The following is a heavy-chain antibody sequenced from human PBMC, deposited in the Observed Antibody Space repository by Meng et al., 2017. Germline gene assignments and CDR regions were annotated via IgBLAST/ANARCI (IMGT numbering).Heavy chain of an antibody. CDR2: INPNNGGP. D-gene: IGHD3-22*01. CDR1: GYTFTGYY. CDR3: ARGYYDKGAFDI. Sequence: QLGESGVEVTKPGASLQVSCEASGYTFTGYYLHWVRHAPGQGLEWMGRINPNNGGPSYAQNFRGRVTMTRDTSISTAYMELSSLRSDDAAVYYCARGYYDKGAFDIWGQGTMVTVSS. V-gene: IGHV1-2*06. J-gene: IGHJ3*02.